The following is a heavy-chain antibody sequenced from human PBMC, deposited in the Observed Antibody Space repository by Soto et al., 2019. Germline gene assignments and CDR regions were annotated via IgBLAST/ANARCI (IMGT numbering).Heavy chain of an antibody. V-gene: IGHV1-18*01. D-gene: IGHD4-17*01. Sequence: QVQLVQSGAEVKRPGASVRLSCKASGYTFIGYGISWVRQAPGQGLEWMGWISTFKGDTNYAQTLQGRLTLTADNTTNTAYMELSSLKADDTAIYYCARDYGDYPAYYGMDIWGQGTTVAVSS. CDR1: GYTFIGYG. CDR3: ARDYGDYPAYYGMDI. J-gene: IGHJ6*02. CDR2: ISTFKGDT.